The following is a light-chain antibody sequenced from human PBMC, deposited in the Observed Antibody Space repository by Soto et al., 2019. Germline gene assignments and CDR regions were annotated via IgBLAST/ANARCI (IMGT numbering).Light chain of an antibody. Sequence: EILMTQSPASLSVSPGETATPYCRASHSLNTDLAWYQQKPGQAPRLLIYGASSRATGIPDRFSGSGSGTDFTLTISRLEPEDFAVYYCQQYGSSPRTFGQGTKVDIK. CDR1: HSLNTD. J-gene: IGKJ1*01. CDR2: GAS. CDR3: QQYGSSPRT. V-gene: IGKV3-20*01.